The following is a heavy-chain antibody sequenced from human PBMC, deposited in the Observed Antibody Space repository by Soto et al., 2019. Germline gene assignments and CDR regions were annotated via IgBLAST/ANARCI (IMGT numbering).Heavy chain of an antibody. D-gene: IGHD6-19*01. CDR2: IYHSGST. Sequence: KTSETLSLTCAVSGYSISSGYYWGWIRQPPGKGLEWIGSIYHSGSTYYNPSLKSRVTISVDTSKNQFSLKLSSVTAADTAVYYCARDPGRLWAIAVAGLDYFDYWGQGTLVTVSS. J-gene: IGHJ4*02. V-gene: IGHV4-38-2*02. CDR3: ARDPGRLWAIAVAGLDYFDY. CDR1: GYSISSGYY.